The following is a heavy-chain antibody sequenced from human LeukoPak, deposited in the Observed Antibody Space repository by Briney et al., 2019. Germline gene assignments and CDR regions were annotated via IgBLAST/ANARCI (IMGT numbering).Heavy chain of an antibody. CDR1: GGSISSYY. V-gene: IGHV4-4*07. J-gene: IGHJ6*03. CDR2: IYTSGST. D-gene: IGHD3-22*01. CDR3: ARDPPLYYSDSRDYMDV. Sequence: PSETLSLTCTVSGGSISSYYWSWIRQPAGKGLEWIGRIYTSGSTNYNPSLKSRVTMSVDTSKNQFSLQLSSVTAAETAVYYCARDPPLYYSDSRDYMDVWGKGTTVTVSS.